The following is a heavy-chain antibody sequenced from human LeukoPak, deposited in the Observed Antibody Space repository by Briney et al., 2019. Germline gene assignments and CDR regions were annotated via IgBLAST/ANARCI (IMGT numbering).Heavy chain of an antibody. CDR2: IYYSGST. D-gene: IGHD5-18*01. CDR1: GGSISSGDYY. Sequence: SETLSLTCTVSGGSISSGDYYWSWIRQPPGKGLEWIGYIYYSGSTYYNPSLKSRVTISVDTSKNQFSLKLSSVTAADTAVYYCARGGYSYGYDFDYWGQGTLVTVSS. V-gene: IGHV4-30-4*01. J-gene: IGHJ4*02. CDR3: ARGGYSYGYDFDY.